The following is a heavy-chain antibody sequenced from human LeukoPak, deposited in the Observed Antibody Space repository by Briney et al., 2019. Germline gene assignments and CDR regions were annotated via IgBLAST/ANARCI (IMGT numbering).Heavy chain of an antibody. CDR3: ARDRSPGWFDP. CDR2: IKGDGSST. V-gene: IGHV3-74*01. J-gene: IGHJ5*02. D-gene: IGHD1-26*01. Sequence: GGSLRLSCAASGFTFSTFWMHWVRHAPGKGLVWVSRIKGDGSSTSYADAVKGRFTISRDNAKNTLYLQMNSLRAEDTAVYYCARDRSPGWFDPWGQGTLVTVSS. CDR1: GFTFSTFW.